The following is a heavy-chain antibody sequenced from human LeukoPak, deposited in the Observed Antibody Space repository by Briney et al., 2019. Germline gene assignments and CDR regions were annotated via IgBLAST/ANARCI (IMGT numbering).Heavy chain of an antibody. Sequence: SETLSLTCTVSGGSISSYYWSWIRQPAGKGLECIGRVYSSGSTNYNPSLKSRVTMSIDTSKNQFSLKLSSVTAADTAVYYCARALYYYDSSGYKYVYYFDYWGQGTLVTVSS. CDR2: VYSSGST. D-gene: IGHD3-22*01. CDR3: ARALYYYDSSGYKYVYYFDY. J-gene: IGHJ4*02. V-gene: IGHV4-4*07. CDR1: GGSISSYY.